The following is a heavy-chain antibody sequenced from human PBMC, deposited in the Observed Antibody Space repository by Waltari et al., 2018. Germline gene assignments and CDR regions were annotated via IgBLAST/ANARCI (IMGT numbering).Heavy chain of an antibody. J-gene: IGHJ6*02. CDR2: INAGNGNT. D-gene: IGHD2-15*01. Sequence: QVQLVQSGAEVKKPGASVKVSCKASGYTFTRYAMHWVRQAPGQRLEWMGWINAGNGNTTYSQEFQGRVTITADKSTSTAYMELSSLRSEDTAVYYCARDKGTLGYRSPRYGMDVWGQGTTVTVSS. V-gene: IGHV1-3*03. CDR1: GYTFTRYA. CDR3: ARDKGTLGYRSPRYGMDV.